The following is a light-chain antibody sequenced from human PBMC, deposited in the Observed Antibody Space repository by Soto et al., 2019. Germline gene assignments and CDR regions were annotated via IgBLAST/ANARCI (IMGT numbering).Light chain of an antibody. Sequence: EIVLRQSPGTLSFSPVERSELACRASQSLHISYLAWYQQKPGQAPRLLIYGASRRATGIPARFSGSGSGTDFTLTISSLQFEDFAVYYCQQYNNWPRTFGQGTKVDIK. V-gene: IGKV3-15*01. CDR1: QSLHISY. CDR2: GAS. J-gene: IGKJ1*01. CDR3: QQYNNWPRT.